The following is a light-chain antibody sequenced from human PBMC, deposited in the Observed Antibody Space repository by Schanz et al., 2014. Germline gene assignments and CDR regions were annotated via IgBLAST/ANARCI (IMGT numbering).Light chain of an antibody. Sequence: QSALTQPASVSGSPGQSITISCTGTSGDVGGHNFVSWYQHHPGKAPKLMIYDVSNRPSGVSNRFSGSKSGNTASLTISGLQAEDEADYYCSSYTSSSTRVFGGGTKLTVL. CDR2: DVS. V-gene: IGLV2-14*03. J-gene: IGLJ3*02. CDR1: SGDVGGHNF. CDR3: SSYTSSSTRV.